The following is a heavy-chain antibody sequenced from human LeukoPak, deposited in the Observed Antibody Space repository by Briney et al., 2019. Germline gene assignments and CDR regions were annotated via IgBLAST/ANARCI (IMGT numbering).Heavy chain of an antibody. CDR3: AREVVGSGWYRVPGRLEPFDY. V-gene: IGHV3-30-3*01. CDR1: GFTFSSYA. D-gene: IGHD6-19*01. J-gene: IGHJ4*02. Sequence: GRSLRLSCAASGFTFSSYAMHWVRQAPGKGLEWVAVISYDGSNKYYADSVKGRFTISRDNSKNTLYLQMNSLRAEDTAVYYCAREVVGSGWYRVPGRLEPFDYWGQRTLVTVSS. CDR2: ISYDGSNK.